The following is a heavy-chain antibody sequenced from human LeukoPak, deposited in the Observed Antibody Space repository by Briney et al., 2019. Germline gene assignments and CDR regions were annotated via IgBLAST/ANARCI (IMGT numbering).Heavy chain of an antibody. Sequence: GGSLRLSCAASGFTFSSYAMSWVRQAPGKGLEWVSVIYSGGSTYYADSVKGRFTISRDNSKNTLYLQMNSLRAEDTAVYYCARERYCSGGSCYSVGYFDYWGQGTLVTVSS. CDR1: GFTFSSYA. CDR2: IYSGGST. V-gene: IGHV3-66*01. CDR3: ARERYCSGGSCYSVGYFDY. J-gene: IGHJ4*02. D-gene: IGHD2-15*01.